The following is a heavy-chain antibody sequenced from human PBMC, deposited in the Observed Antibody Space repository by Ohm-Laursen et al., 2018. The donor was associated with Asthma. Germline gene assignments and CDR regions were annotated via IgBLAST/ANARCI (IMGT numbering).Heavy chain of an antibody. CDR1: GYTFSRYS. Sequence: SLRLSCTASGYTFSRYSIHWIRQAPGKGLEWVASISTASTFIYYADSVRGRFTTSRDNARNLVFLQMDSLRAEDTAVYYCAKERSSSWPFWGQGTLVTVSS. CDR3: AKERSSSWPF. J-gene: IGHJ4*02. CDR2: ISTASTFI. V-gene: IGHV3-21*04. D-gene: IGHD6-13*01.